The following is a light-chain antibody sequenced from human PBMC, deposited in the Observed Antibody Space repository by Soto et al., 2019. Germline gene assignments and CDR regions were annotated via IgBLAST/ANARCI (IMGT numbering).Light chain of an antibody. J-gene: IGKJ5*01. CDR2: GAS. V-gene: IGKV3-20*01. Sequence: EVVMTQSTATLSVSPGERATLSCRASESVSRNLAWYQQKPGQAPRLLIYGASSRATGIPDRFSGSGSGTDFTLTISRLEPEDFAVYYCQQYGSSLITFGQGTRLEIK. CDR1: ESVSRN. CDR3: QQYGSSLIT.